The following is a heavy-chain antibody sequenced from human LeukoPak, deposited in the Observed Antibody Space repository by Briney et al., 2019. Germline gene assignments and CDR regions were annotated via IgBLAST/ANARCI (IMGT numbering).Heavy chain of an antibody. Sequence: GGSLRLSCAASGFTFSSYAMHWVRQAPGKGLERVALISYDGSNKYYADSVKGRFTISRGNSKNTLYLQMNSLRAEDTAVYYCARELERVLDYWGQGTLVTVSS. CDR3: ARELERVLDY. CDR2: ISYDGSNK. CDR1: GFTFSSYA. V-gene: IGHV3-30-3*01. D-gene: IGHD1-1*01. J-gene: IGHJ4*02.